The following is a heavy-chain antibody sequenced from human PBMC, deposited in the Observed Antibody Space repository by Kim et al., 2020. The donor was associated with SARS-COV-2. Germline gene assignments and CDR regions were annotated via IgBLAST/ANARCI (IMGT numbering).Heavy chain of an antibody. D-gene: IGHD1-26*01. V-gene: IGHV1-3*01. J-gene: IGHJ6*02. CDR2: INVGNNKV. CDR1: GYIFSDYF. CDR3: ARGDEGNWGGTHLGDDYRIRYYAVIDV. Sequence: ASVKVSCKTSGYIFSDYFIHWVRQAPGQRLEWMGLINVGNNKVKYSRRFQGRLTITSDTSATTGYMELSNLRSEDTAVYYCARGDEGNWGGTHLGDDYRIRYYAVIDVWDQGPTVTGSS.